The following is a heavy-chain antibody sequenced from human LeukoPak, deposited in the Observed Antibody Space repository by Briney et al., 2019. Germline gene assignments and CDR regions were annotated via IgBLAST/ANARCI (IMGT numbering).Heavy chain of an antibody. CDR2: ISGSGGST. V-gene: IGHV3-23*01. Sequence: GGSLRLSCAASGFTFSSYAMSWVRQAPGKGLEWVSAISGSGGSTYYADSVKGRFTISRDKAKNSLYLQVNSLRAEDTAVYYCARDRGVDYYDSSGYPMGYWGQGTLVTVSS. CDR1: GFTFSSYA. CDR3: ARDRGVDYYDSSGYPMGY. J-gene: IGHJ4*02. D-gene: IGHD3-22*01.